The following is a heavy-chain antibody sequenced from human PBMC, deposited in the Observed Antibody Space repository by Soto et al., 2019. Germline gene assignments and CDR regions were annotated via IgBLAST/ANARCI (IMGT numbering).Heavy chain of an antibody. D-gene: IGHD3-10*01. Sequence: ASVKVSCKASGYTFTSYGISWVRQAPGQGLEWMGWISAYNGNTNYAQKLQGRVTTTTDTSTSTAYMELRSLRSDDTAVYYCARDGSGAGGYYYYGMDVWGQGTTVTVSS. CDR2: ISAYNGNT. CDR3: ARDGSGAGGYYYYGMDV. V-gene: IGHV1-18*01. J-gene: IGHJ6*02. CDR1: GYTFTSYG.